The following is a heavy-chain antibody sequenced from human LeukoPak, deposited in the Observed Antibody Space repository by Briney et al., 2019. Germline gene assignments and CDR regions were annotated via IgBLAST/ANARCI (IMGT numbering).Heavy chain of an antibody. J-gene: IGHJ1*01. CDR2: IIPILGIA. V-gene: IGHV1-69*04. Sequence: VASVKVSCKASGGTFSSHAISWVRQAPGQGLEWMGRIIPILGIANYAQKLQGRVTITADKSTSTAYMELSSLRSEDTAVYYYARDHLNYYDSSGYYHAEYFQHWGQGTLVTVSS. D-gene: IGHD3-22*01. CDR1: GGTFSSHA. CDR3: ARDHLNYYDSSGYYHAEYFQH.